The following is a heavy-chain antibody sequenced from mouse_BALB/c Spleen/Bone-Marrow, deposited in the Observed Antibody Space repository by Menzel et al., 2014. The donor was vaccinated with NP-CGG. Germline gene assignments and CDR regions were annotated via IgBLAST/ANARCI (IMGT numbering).Heavy chain of an antibody. CDR2: INPYNDGT. D-gene: IGHD3-2*01. CDR3: ARPRQLGLPYCFDY. J-gene: IGHJ2*01. V-gene: IGHV1-14*01. Sequence: VQLQQSGPELVKPGASVKMSCKASGYTFTSYVMHWVKQKPGQGLEWIGYINPYNDGTKYNEKFKGKATLTSDKSSSTAYMELSSLTSEDSAVYFCARPRQLGLPYCFDYWGQCTTLTVSS. CDR1: GYTFTSYV.